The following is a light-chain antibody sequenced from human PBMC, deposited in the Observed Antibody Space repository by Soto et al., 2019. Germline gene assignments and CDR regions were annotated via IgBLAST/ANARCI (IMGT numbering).Light chain of an antibody. J-gene: IGKJ3*01. CDR3: QKYDSAPFM. Sequence: DVQMTQSPSSLYASVGDRVTITCRASRGVGNSLAWYQQKPGKVPTLLIYGASTLESGVPSRFSGSGSGTFFTLIINSLQSDDVATYYCQKYDSAPFMFGPGYKVNLK. CDR1: RGVGNS. V-gene: IGKV1-27*01. CDR2: GAS.